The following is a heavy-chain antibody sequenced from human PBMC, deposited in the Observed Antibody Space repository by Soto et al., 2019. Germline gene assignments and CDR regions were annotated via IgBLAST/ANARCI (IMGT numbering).Heavy chain of an antibody. CDR1: GGSISSSSYY. D-gene: IGHD3-10*01. CDR3: ARQDTHYYGSGSYIPFDY. V-gene: IGHV4-39*01. J-gene: IGHJ4*02. CDR2: IYYSGST. Sequence: SETLSLTCPVSGGSISSSSYYWGWIRQPPGKGLEWIGSIYYSGSTYYNPSLKSRVTISVDTSKNQFSLKLSSVTAADTAVYYCARQDTHYYGSGSYIPFDYWGQGTLVTVSS.